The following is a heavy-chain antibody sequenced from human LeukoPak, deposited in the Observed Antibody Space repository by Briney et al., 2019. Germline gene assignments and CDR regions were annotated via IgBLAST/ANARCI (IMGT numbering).Heavy chain of an antibody. Sequence: SDTLSLTCTVSGVSISSGHYYWAWIRQPPGRGLECIASVLYSGSTYYDPAFNGRITLSVNTAKNEFSLRLSSVTAADTAIYYCARHTIDTTLGGVPDYFDAWGQGTPVTVSS. J-gene: IGHJ5*02. CDR3: ARHTIDTTLGGVPDYFDA. CDR1: GVSISSGHYY. D-gene: IGHD3-16*01. CDR2: VLYSGST. V-gene: IGHV4-39*07.